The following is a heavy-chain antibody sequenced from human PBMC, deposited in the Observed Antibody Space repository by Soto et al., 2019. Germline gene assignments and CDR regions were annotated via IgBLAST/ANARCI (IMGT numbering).Heavy chain of an antibody. J-gene: IGHJ4*02. CDR1: GFTFSSYG. D-gene: IGHD3-9*01. CDR3: AKERYDILTGQPHFDY. CDR2: ISYDGSNK. V-gene: IGHV3-30*18. Sequence: TGGSLRLSCAASGFTFSSYGMHWVRQAPGKGLEWVAVISYDGSNKYYADSVKGRFTISRDNSKNTLYLQMNSLRAEDTAVYYCAKERYDILTGQPHFDYWGQGTLVTVSS.